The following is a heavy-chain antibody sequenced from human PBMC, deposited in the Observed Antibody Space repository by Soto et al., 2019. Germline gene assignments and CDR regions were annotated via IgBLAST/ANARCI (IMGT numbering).Heavy chain of an antibody. CDR2: ISVNNGKT. J-gene: IGHJ4*02. CDR3: ARDRITATGGIIFDY. Sequence: QVQLVQSGAEVQKVGASVKVSGKASGYTFTNYGISWVRQAPGQGLEWMGWISVNNGKTNYAQKLQGRMNMTTDTSTSTAYMELRGLSSDDTAVYYCARDRITATGGIIFDYWGQGTLVTVSS. CDR1: GYTFTNYG. D-gene: IGHD2-8*02. V-gene: IGHV1-18*01.